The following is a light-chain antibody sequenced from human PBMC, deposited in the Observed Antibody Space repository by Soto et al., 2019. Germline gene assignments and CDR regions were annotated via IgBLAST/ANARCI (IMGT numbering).Light chain of an antibody. CDR1: SSNIGNNY. CDR2: ENN. Sequence: QAVVTQPPSVSAAPGQKVTISCSGSSSNIGNNYVSWYQQLPGTAPKLLIYENNKRPSGIPDRFSGSKSGTSATLGITGLQTGDEADYYCGTWDSSLWGVFGGGTKLTVL. V-gene: IGLV1-51*02. J-gene: IGLJ2*01. CDR3: GTWDSSLWGV.